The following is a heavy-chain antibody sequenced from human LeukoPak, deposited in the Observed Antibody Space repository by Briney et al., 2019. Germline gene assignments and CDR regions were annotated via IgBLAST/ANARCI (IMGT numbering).Heavy chain of an antibody. CDR2: INPNSGGT. CDR1: GYTFTGYY. D-gene: IGHD6-13*01. V-gene: IGHV1-2*02. J-gene: IGHJ4*02. Sequence: GASVKVSCKASGYTFTGYYMHWVRQAPGQGLEWMGWINPNSGGTNYAQKFQGRVTMTRDTSISTAYMELSRLRSEDTAVYYCAREGEIAAAHLFDYWGQGTLVTVSS. CDR3: AREGEIAAAHLFDY.